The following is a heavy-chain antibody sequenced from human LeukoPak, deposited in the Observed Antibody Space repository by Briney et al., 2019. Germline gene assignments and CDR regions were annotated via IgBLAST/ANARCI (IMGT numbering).Heavy chain of an antibody. CDR3: ARERTQYCSSTSCYTWSYFDY. D-gene: IGHD2-2*02. V-gene: IGHV1-18*01. J-gene: IGHJ4*02. CDR1: GYTFTSYG. CDR2: ISAYNGNT. Sequence: ASVKVSCKASGYTFTSYGISWVRQAPGQGLEWMGWISAYNGNTNYAQKLQGRVTMTTDTSTSTAYMEPRSLRSDDTAVYYCARERTQYCSSTSCYTWSYFDYWGQGTLVTVSS.